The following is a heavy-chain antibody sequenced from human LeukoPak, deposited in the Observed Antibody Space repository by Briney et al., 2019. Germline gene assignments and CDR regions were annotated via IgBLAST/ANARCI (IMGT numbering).Heavy chain of an antibody. D-gene: IGHD3-9*01. CDR1: GGSFSGYY. J-gene: IGHJ3*02. CDR2: INHSGST. CDR3: ARDENVLRYFDWLLSGAFDI. V-gene: IGHV4-34*01. Sequence: SETLSLTCAVYGGSFSGYYWSWIRQPPGKGLEWIGEINHSGSTNYNPSLKSRVTISVDTSKNQFSLKLSSVTAADTAVYYCARDENVLRYFDWLLSGAFDIWGQGTMVTVSS.